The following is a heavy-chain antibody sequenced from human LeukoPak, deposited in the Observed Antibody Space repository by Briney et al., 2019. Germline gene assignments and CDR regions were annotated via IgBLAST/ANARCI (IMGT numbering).Heavy chain of an antibody. CDR1: GFTVSSNY. CDR2: IDRGGST. CDR3: ARAPYSSLYYFDY. J-gene: IGHJ4*02. Sequence: GGSLRLSCAASGFTVSSNYMGWVRQAPGKGLEWVSSIDRGGSTYYADSVKGRFTISRDNPKNTLYLQMNSLRAEDTAVYYCARAPYSSLYYFDYWGQGTLVTVSS. V-gene: IGHV3-66*01. D-gene: IGHD6-13*01.